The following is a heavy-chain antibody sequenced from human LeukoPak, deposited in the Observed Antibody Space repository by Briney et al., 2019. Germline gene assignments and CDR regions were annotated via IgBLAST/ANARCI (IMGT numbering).Heavy chain of an antibody. CDR1: GGSISSSSYY. V-gene: IGHV4-39*07. CDR2: IYYSGST. Sequence: PSETLSLTCTVSGGSISSSSYYWGWIRQPPGKGLEWIGSIYYSGSTYYNPSLKSRVTISVDTSKNQFSLKLSSVTAADTAVYYCAREEDTMIVGGPFGYWGQGTLVTVSS. CDR3: AREEDTMIVGGPFGY. J-gene: IGHJ4*02. D-gene: IGHD3-22*01.